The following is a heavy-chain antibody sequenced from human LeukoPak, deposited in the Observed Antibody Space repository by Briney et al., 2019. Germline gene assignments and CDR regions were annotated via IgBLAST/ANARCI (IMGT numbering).Heavy chain of an antibody. CDR3: ARVGMVRGVISYYYYYGMDV. Sequence: SGGSLRLSCAASGFTFSSYGMHWVRQAPGKGLEWVAVIWYDGSNKYYADSVKGRFTISRDNSKNTLYLQMNSLGAEDTAVYYCARVGMVRGVISYYYYYGMDVWGQGTTVTVSS. CDR2: IWYDGSNK. D-gene: IGHD3-10*01. CDR1: GFTFSSYG. J-gene: IGHJ6*02. V-gene: IGHV3-33*01.